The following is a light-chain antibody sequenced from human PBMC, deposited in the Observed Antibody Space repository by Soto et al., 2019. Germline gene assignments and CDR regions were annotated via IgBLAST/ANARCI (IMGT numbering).Light chain of an antibody. Sequence: TPSPVTLSLPPGHRASLPCRASQSVSSNVAWYQQKPGQAPRLLLYGASSRATGIPARFRGSGSGTEFTLTISSLQSEDFAVYYCQQYDKWPLFGPGTKVDIK. CDR1: QSVSSN. J-gene: IGKJ3*01. CDR2: GAS. CDR3: QQYDKWPL. V-gene: IGKV3-15*01.